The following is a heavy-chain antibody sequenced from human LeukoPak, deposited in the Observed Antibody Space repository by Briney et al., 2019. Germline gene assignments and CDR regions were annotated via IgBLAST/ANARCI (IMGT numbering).Heavy chain of an antibody. D-gene: IGHD3-22*01. CDR2: AADSGST. Sequence: PAETLSLTCTVSGDSMSDYFWTWIRQPPGKGLEWIGYAADSGSTNYNPSLKSRVTISVDTSKNQFSLKLSSVTAADTAVYYCARWAFNYDSSGFFDYWGQGTLVTVSS. J-gene: IGHJ4*02. CDR3: ARWAFNYDSSGFFDY. CDR1: GDSMSDYF. V-gene: IGHV4-59*01.